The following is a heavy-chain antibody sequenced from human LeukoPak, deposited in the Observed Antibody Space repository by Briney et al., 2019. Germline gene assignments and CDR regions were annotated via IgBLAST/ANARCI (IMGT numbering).Heavy chain of an antibody. V-gene: IGHV4-39*01. Sequence: LETLSLTCTVSGGSISSSSYYWGWIRQPPGKGLEWIGSIYYSGSTYYNPSLKSRVTISVDTSKNQFSLKLSSVTAADTAVYYCAGTSGYEDYMDVWGKGTTVTISS. J-gene: IGHJ6*03. CDR1: GGSISSSSYY. CDR2: IYYSGST. D-gene: IGHD5-12*01. CDR3: AGTSGYEDYMDV.